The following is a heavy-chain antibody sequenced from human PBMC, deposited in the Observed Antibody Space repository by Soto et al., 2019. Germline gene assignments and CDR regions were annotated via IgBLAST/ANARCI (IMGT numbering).Heavy chain of an antibody. J-gene: IGHJ4*02. CDR3: ASLLWFGDQTTDY. CDR2: IYYSGTT. Sequence: PSETLSLTCTVSGGSISTNSYYWGWVRQPPGKGLEWIGSIYYSGTTYYNLSLKSRVTISVDTSQNQFSLKLSSVTAADTAVYYCASLLWFGDQTTDYWGQGTLVTVSS. V-gene: IGHV4-39*01. D-gene: IGHD3-10*01. CDR1: GGSISTNSYY.